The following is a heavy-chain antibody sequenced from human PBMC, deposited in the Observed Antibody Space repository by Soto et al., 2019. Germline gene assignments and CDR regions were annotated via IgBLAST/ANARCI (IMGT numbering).Heavy chain of an antibody. D-gene: IGHD5-18*01. CDR3: ARHGYSYGVDY. CDR1: GGSISSSSYY. CDR2: IYYSGST. V-gene: IGHV4-39*01. J-gene: IGHJ4*02. Sequence: SETLSLTCTVSGGSISSSSYYWGWIRQPPGKGLEWIGSIYYSGSTYYNPSLKSRVTISVDTSKNQFSLKLSSVTAADTAVYYCARHGYSYGVDYWGQGTLVTVSS.